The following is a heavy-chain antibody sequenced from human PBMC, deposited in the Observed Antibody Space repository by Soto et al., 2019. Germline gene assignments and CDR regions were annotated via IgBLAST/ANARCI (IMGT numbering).Heavy chain of an antibody. V-gene: IGHV3-74*01. D-gene: IGHD4-17*01. J-gene: IGHJ4*02. Sequence: VQLVESGGGLVQPGGSLRLSCASSGFTFSNFWMHWVRQAPGEGLVWVSRINGDGSNTNYADSVKGRFTISRDNAKNTVHLQMNSLRAEDTAVYYCVRASTSLTTFGLDYWGQGTLVTVSS. CDR1: GFTFSNFW. CDR2: INGDGSNT. CDR3: VRASTSLTTFGLDY.